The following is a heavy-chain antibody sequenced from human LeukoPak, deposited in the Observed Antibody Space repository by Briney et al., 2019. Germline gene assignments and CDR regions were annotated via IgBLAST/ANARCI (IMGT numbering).Heavy chain of an antibody. CDR2: MNPNSGNT. J-gene: IGHJ4*02. CDR1: GYTFTSYD. Sequence: ASVKVSCKSSGYTFTSYDINWVRQATGQGLEWMGWMNPNSGNTGYAQKFQGRVTITRNTSISTAYMELSSLRSEDTAVYYCARTDQDYYDSAGFDYWGQGTLVTVSS. V-gene: IGHV1-8*03. CDR3: ARTDQDYYDSAGFDY. D-gene: IGHD3-22*01.